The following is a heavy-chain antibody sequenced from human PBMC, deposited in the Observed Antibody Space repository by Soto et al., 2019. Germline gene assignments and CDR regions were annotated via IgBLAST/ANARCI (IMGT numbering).Heavy chain of an antibody. D-gene: IGHD6-13*01. CDR1: GFTFSNFA. CDR3: AKARSSGIAAAGSLDH. CDR2: IRGSGVST. Sequence: LRLSCAASGFTFSNFAMNWVRHAPGKGLEWVSGIRGSGVSTYYADSVKGRFTISRDNSKNTLYLQMNSLRAEDTAVYYCAKARSSGIAAAGSLDHWGVGTLVTVSS. J-gene: IGHJ4*02. V-gene: IGHV3-23*01.